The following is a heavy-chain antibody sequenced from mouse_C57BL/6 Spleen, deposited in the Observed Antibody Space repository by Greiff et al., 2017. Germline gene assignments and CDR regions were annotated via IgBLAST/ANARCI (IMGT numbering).Heavy chain of an antibody. J-gene: IGHJ4*01. CDR1: GYTFTDYN. Sequence: EVQLQESGPELVKPGASVKIPCKASGYTFTDYNMDWVKQSHGKSLEWIGDINPNNGGTIYNQKFKGKATLTVDKSSSTAYMELRSLTSEDTAVYYCARIYYYGSSPSYYAMDYWGQGTSVTVSS. CDR2: INPNNGGT. V-gene: IGHV1-18*01. CDR3: ARIYYYGSSPSYYAMDY. D-gene: IGHD1-1*01.